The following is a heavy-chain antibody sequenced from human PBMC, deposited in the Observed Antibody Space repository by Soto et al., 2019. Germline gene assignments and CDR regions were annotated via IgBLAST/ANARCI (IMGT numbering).Heavy chain of an antibody. CDR2: ISYDGSNK. V-gene: IGHV3-30*18. D-gene: IGHD5-12*01. CDR3: AKDRWLQWEGDAFDI. J-gene: IGHJ3*02. Sequence: QVQLVESGGGVVQPGRSLRLSCAASGFTFSSYGMHWVRQAPGKGLEWVAVISYDGSNKYYADSVKGRFTISRDNSKNTLYLQMNSLRAEDTAVYYCAKDRWLQWEGDAFDIWGQGTMVTVSS. CDR1: GFTFSSYG.